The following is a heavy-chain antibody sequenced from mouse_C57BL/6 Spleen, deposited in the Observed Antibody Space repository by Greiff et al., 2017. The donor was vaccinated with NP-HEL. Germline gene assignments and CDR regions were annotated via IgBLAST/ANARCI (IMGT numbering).Heavy chain of an antibody. V-gene: IGHV1-80*01. CDR3: ARGGGNYGSLDY. Sequence: VQLQQSGAELVKPGASVKISCKASGYAFSSYWMNWLKQRPGKGLEWIGQIYPGDGDTNYNGKFKGKAPLTADKSSSTAYMQLSSLTSEDSAVYFCARGGGNYGSLDYWGQGTTLTVSS. CDR1: GYAFSSYW. CDR2: IYPGDGDT. J-gene: IGHJ2*01. D-gene: IGHD1-1*01.